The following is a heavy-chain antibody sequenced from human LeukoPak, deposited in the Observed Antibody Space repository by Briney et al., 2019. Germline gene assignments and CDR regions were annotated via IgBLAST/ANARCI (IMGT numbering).Heavy chain of an antibody. V-gene: IGHV3-30*03. Sequence: GGSLRLSCAASAFSVGSNYMTWVRQAPGKGLEWVAVISYDGSNKYYADSVKGRFTISRDNSKNTLYLQMNSLRAEDTAVYYCARANIVVVVAAPDYWGQGTLVTVSS. CDR2: ISYDGSNK. D-gene: IGHD2-15*01. J-gene: IGHJ4*02. CDR3: ARANIVVVVAAPDY. CDR1: AFSVGSNY.